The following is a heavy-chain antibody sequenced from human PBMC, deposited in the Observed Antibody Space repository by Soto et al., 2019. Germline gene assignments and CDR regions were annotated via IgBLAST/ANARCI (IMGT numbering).Heavy chain of an antibody. CDR1: GFTFSSYE. J-gene: IGHJ3*02. CDR3: ARDLRGSPSRGDAFDI. Sequence: GGSLRLSCAASGFTFSSYEMNWVRQAPGKGLEWVSYISSSGSTIYYADSVKGRFTISRDNAKNSLYLQMNSLRAEDTAVYYCARDLRGSPSRGDAFDIWGQGTMVTVSS. V-gene: IGHV3-48*03. CDR2: ISSSGSTI. D-gene: IGHD3-10*01.